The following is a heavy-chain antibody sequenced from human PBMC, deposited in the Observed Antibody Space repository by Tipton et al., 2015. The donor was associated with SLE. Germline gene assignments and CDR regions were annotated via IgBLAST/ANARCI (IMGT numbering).Heavy chain of an antibody. CDR1: GGSFSGYY. Sequence: TLSLTCAVYGGSFSGYYWSWIRQPPGKGLEWIGEINHSGSTYYNPSLKSRVTISVDTSKNQFSLKLSSVTAADTAVYYCARRGVDCSGGSCYLNKPLPFDYWGQGTLVTVSS. V-gene: IGHV4-34*01. CDR2: INHSGST. CDR3: ARRGVDCSGGSCYLNKPLPFDY. J-gene: IGHJ4*02. D-gene: IGHD2-15*01.